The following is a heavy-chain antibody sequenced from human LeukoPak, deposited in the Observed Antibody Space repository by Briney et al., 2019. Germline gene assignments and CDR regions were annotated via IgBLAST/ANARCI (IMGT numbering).Heavy chain of an antibody. J-gene: IGHJ4*02. D-gene: IGHD6-19*01. CDR2: IYYSGST. CDR3: ARSSSGCFDS. V-gene: IGHV4-39*07. CDR1: GGSISSSSYY. Sequence: SETLSLTCTVSGGSISSSSYYWGWIRQPPGKGPEWIGNIYYSGSTYYNPSLKSRVTISVDTSKNQFSLKLSSVTAADTAVYYCARSSSGCFDSWGQGTLVTVSS.